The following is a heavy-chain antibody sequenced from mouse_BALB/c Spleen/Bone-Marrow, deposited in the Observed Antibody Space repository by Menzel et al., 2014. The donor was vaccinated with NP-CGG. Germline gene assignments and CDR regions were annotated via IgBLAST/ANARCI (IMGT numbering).Heavy chain of an antibody. J-gene: IGHJ2*01. Sequence: VKVVESGAELVRPGSSVKISCKASGYAFSVYWMNWVKQRPEQGLEWIGQIYPGDGDTNYNGKFKGRATLTADKSSNTAYMQLSSLTSEDSAVYFCARGGISVDYWGQGTTLTVSS. V-gene: IGHV1-80*01. CDR3: ARGGISVDY. CDR2: IYPGDGDT. CDR1: GYAFSVYW.